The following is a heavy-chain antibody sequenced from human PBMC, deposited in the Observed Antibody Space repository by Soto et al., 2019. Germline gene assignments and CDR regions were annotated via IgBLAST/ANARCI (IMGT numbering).Heavy chain of an antibody. V-gene: IGHV1-2*02. CDR3: ARVPAAVYGMDV. J-gene: IGHJ6*02. D-gene: IGHD6-25*01. CDR2: INPNTGGT. Sequence: GASVKVSCKASGFSLTGYYFHWIRAAPGQGLEWLGWINPNTGGTTYAQKFQGRVTLTWDTSINTAYVELSSLRPDDTAMYYCARVPAAVYGMDVWGQGTTVTVSS. CDR1: GFSLTGYY.